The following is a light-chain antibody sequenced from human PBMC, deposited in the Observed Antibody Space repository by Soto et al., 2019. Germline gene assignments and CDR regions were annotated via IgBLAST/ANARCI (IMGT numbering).Light chain of an antibody. CDR3: QQSYSTPPT. J-gene: IGKJ1*01. CDR1: QSISSY. V-gene: IGKV1-39*01. CDR2: GAS. Sequence: DIQMTQSPSSLSASVGDRVTITCRASQSISSYLNWYQQKPGKAPKLLIYGASNLQSGVPSRFSGSGSGTDFTLTISSLQPEDFATYYCQQSYSTPPTFGQGTKVEIK.